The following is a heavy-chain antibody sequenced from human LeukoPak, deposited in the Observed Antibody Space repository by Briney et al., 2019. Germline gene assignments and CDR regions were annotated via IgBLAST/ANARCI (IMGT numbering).Heavy chain of an antibody. V-gene: IGHV1-2*07. D-gene: IGHD3-16*01. CDR3: ARGPYVWRSFEDF. CDR2: INPNAGNT. J-gene: IGHJ4*02. Sequence: ASMKVSCKASGYNFNAHYIHWIRQAHGQGLEWMGWINPNAGNTDYSHKFQGRVTMTRDTSTTTVYMELDTVTSDDTAIYYCARGPYVWRSFEDFWGEGTLVIVSS. CDR1: GYNFNAHY.